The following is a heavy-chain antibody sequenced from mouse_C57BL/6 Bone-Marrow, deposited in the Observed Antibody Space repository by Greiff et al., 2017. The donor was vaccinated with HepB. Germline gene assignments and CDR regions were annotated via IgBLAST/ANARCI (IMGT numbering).Heavy chain of an antibody. D-gene: IGHD3-2*02. Sequence: EVQLQQSGPVLVKPGASVKMSCKASGYTFTDYYMNWVKQSHGKSLEWIGVINPYNGGTSYNQKFKGKATLTVDKSSSTAYMELNSLTSEDSAVYYCARGQLRAWFPYWGQGTLVTVSA. CDR2: INPYNGGT. V-gene: IGHV1-19*01. CDR1: GYTFTDYY. J-gene: IGHJ3*01. CDR3: ARGQLRAWFPY.